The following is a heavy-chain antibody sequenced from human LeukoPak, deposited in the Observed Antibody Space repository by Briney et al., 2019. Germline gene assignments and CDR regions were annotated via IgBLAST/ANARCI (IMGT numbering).Heavy chain of an antibody. V-gene: IGHV3-15*07. CDR1: GLTVTNAW. CDR2: IASKTDGGAT. CDR3: TTGIRGD. Sequence: PGGSLRLSCSASGLTVTNAWMNWVRQAPGEGLDWVGRIASKTDGGATDNAAPVKGRFTISGDDSKNTLNLQMNSLKTEDTAVYYCTTGIRGDWGQGTLVTVSS. D-gene: IGHD3-10*01. J-gene: IGHJ4*02.